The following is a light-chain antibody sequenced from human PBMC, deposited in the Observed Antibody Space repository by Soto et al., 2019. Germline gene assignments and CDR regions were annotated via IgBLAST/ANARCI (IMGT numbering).Light chain of an antibody. CDR3: MQGTHWPIT. CDR2: KVS. CDR1: QSLVHSDGIXY. J-gene: IGKJ5*01. Sequence: VVMTQSPLSLPVTLGQPASISCRSNQSLVHSDGIXYFSWFQQRPGRSPRRLIYKVSKRDSRVPARFSGSGSGTDFALKISRVEAEDVGVYYCMQGTHWPITFGQGTRLEIK. V-gene: IGKV2-30*02.